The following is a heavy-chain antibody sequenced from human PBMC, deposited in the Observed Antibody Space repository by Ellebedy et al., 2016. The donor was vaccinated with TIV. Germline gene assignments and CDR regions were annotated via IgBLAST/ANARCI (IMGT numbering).Heavy chain of an antibody. Sequence: GESLKISCAASGFTFSSFAVNWVRQAPGKGLEWVSSINDISSHIYYADSVKGRFTISRDNSKNTLYLQMNSLRAEDTAVYYCAREISSSWYGYWFDPWGQGTLVTVSS. CDR1: GFTFSSFA. CDR3: AREISSSWYGYWFDP. D-gene: IGHD6-13*01. J-gene: IGHJ5*02. CDR2: INDISSHI. V-gene: IGHV3-21*04.